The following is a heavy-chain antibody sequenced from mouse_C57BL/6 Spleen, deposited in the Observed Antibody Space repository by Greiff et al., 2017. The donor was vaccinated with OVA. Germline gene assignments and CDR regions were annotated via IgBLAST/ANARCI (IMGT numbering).Heavy chain of an antibody. CDR1: GFTFSSYA. Sequence: EVKLMESGGGLVKPGGSLKLSCAASGFTFSSYAMSWVRQTPDKRLEWVATISDGGSYTYYPDNVKGRFTISRDNAKNNLYLQMSHLKSEDTAMYYCARENRYAMDYWGQGTSVTVSS. J-gene: IGHJ4*01. CDR2: ISDGGSYT. CDR3: ARENRYAMDY. V-gene: IGHV5-4*01.